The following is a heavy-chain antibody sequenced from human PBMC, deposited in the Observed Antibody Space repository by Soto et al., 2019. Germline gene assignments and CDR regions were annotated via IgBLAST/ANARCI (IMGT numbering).Heavy chain of an antibody. J-gene: IGHJ4*02. V-gene: IGHV3-23*01. D-gene: IGHD4-17*01. Sequence: EVQLLESGGGLVQPGESLTVSCAASGFTFGAHPMSWVRLAPGKGLEWVSTISGYGGSTYYPDSLKGRFIISRDNSNNTLYLQINTLRAEDTAIYFCAKQRTTVTTSFDYWGQGTLVTVSS. CDR3: AKQRTTVTTSFDY. CDR2: ISGYGGST. CDR1: GFTFGAHP.